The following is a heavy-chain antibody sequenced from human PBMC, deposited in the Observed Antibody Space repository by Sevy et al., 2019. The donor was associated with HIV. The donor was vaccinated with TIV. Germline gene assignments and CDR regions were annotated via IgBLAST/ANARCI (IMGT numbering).Heavy chain of an antibody. D-gene: IGHD3-22*01. CDR3: ARDKNHYDRSVYYDAFDI. Sequence: GGSLRLSCAASGFTLSSFWMNWVRQAPGKGLEWVANIKEDGSDKNYLDSVKGRFTISRDNAKNSRYLQMNSLRAEDTAVYYCARDKNHYDRSVYYDAFDIWGQGTMVTVSS. CDR1: GFTLSSFW. J-gene: IGHJ3*02. V-gene: IGHV3-7*03. CDR2: IKEDGSDK.